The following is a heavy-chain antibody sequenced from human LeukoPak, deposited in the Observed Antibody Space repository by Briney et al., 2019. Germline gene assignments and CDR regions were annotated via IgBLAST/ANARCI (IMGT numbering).Heavy chain of an antibody. V-gene: IGHV3-23*01. CDR3: AKNRVAIAAAGTNYYYGMDV. J-gene: IGHJ6*02. CDR1: GFTFSSYA. Sequence: GGSLRLSCAASGFTFSSYAMSWVRQAPGTGLEWVSAISGSGGSTYYADSVKGRFTISRDNSKNTLYLQMNSLRAEDTAVYYCAKNRVAIAAAGTNYYYGMDVWGQGTTVTVSS. CDR2: ISGSGGST. D-gene: IGHD6-13*01.